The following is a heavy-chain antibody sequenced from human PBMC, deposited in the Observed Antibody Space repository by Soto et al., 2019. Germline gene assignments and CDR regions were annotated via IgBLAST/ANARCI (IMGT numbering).Heavy chain of an antibody. D-gene: IGHD2-15*01. V-gene: IGHV4-34*01. Sequence: SETLSLTCAVYGGSFSGYYWSWIRQPPGKGLEWIGEINHSGSTNYNPSLKSRVTISVDTSKNQFSLKLSSVTAADTAVYYCARGRVDTVVVVAAPPEFEPWGQGTLVTVSS. J-gene: IGHJ5*02. CDR1: GGSFSGYY. CDR3: ARGRVDTVVVVAAPPEFEP. CDR2: INHSGST.